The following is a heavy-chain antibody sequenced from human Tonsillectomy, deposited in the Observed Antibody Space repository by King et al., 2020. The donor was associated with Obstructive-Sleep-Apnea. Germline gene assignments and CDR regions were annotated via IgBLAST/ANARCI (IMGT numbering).Heavy chain of an antibody. V-gene: IGHV4-28*01. J-gene: IGHJ4*02. CDR3: ARTPGYYDSSGYYPSGPDY. D-gene: IGHD3-22*01. CDR1: GYFISSSDW. CDR2: IHYRGNT. Sequence: VQLQESGPGLVKPSDTLSLICAVSGYFISSSDWWGWIRQPPGKGLEWIGYIHYRGNTYYNPSLESRVTMSLDTSKNQFSLKLNSVTAVEPAVYYCARTPGYYDSSGYYPSGPDYWGQGTLVTVSS.